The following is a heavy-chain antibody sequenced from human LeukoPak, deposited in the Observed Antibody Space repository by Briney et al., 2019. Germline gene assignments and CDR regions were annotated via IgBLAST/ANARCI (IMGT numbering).Heavy chain of an antibody. Sequence: GGSLRLSCAASGFTFSSYAMHWVRQAPGKGLEYVSAISSNGGSTYYANSVKGRFTISRDNSKNTLYLQMGSLRAEDMAVYYCARGVNYYDSSGYYPNWFDPWGQGTLVTVSS. J-gene: IGHJ5*02. CDR2: ISSNGGST. V-gene: IGHV3-64*01. CDR3: ARGVNYYDSSGYYPNWFDP. D-gene: IGHD3-22*01. CDR1: GFTFSSYA.